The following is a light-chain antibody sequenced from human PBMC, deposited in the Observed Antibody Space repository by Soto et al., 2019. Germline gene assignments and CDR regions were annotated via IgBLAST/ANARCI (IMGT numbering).Light chain of an antibody. CDR1: SSDVGGYNY. CDR2: EVT. J-gene: IGLJ3*02. V-gene: IGLV2-8*01. Sequence: QSALTQPHSASGSPGQSVAISCTGTSSDVGGYNYVSWYQQHPGKAPKLVIYEVTKRPSGVPDRFSGSKAGNTASLTVSGLQADDEADYYCNSYGGSNNWVFGGGTKLTVL. CDR3: NSYGGSNNWV.